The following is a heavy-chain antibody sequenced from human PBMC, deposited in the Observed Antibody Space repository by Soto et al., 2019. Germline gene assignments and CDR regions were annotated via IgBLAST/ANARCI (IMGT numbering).Heavy chain of an antibody. CDR1: GYTFTSYA. V-gene: IGHV1-3*01. CDR3: DLGGYGSGIAY. D-gene: IGHD3-10*01. Sequence: QVQLVQSGAEVKKPGASVKVSCKASGYTFTSYAMHWVRQAPGQRLEWMGWINAGNGNTKYSQKFQGRVTITRDTSARTADMELGSLRSEDTAVYSCDLGGYGSGIAYWGQGSLVAVSS. CDR2: INAGNGNT. J-gene: IGHJ4*02.